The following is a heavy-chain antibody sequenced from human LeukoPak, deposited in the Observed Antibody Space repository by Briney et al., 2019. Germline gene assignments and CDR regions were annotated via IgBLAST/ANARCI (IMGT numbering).Heavy chain of an antibody. CDR3: ARAGSITMVRGVRPPPPWFQDY. Sequence: PSETLSLTCVVSGDSISSSNWWSWVRQPPGKGLEWTGEIYHSGSTNYKPSLKSRVTISVDKSKNQFSLKLSSVTAADTAVYYCARAGSITMVRGVRPPPPWFQDYWGQGTLVTVSS. J-gene: IGHJ4*02. CDR1: GDSISSSNW. V-gene: IGHV4-4*02. D-gene: IGHD3-10*01. CDR2: IYHSGST.